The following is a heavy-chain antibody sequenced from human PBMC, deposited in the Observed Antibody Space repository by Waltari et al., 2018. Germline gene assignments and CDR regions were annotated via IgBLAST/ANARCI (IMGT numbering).Heavy chain of an antibody. J-gene: IGHJ4*02. CDR2: ISDDGSDE. D-gene: IGHD5-18*01. CDR1: GFTVCYPP. Sequence: QVQLVESGGGGARPGRSLRLSCEASGFTVCYPPMHGVGQAPGKVVEWVAGISDDGSDEYYADSVGGGFTISRDDSKDTVNLQMNSRRPEDTAVYYCARDGPLQIQSWYSFDYWGQGTLVTVSS. CDR3: ARDGPLQIQSWYSFDY. V-gene: IGHV3-30*07.